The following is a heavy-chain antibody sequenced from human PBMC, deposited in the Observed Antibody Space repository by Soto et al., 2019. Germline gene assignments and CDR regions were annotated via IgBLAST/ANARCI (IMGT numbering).Heavy chain of an antibody. CDR1: GFTFSSYA. CDR3: AKGLGTLDY. V-gene: IGHV3-23*01. CDR2: INTSGGST. J-gene: IGHJ4*02. D-gene: IGHD6-19*01. Sequence: EVQLLESGGGLVQPGGSLRLSCAASGFTFSSYAMSWVRQAPGKGLEWVSGINTSGGSTHYADSVKGRFSISRDNSKNSLSLQMNSLRAEDTAVYYCAKGLGTLDYWGQGSLVTVSS.